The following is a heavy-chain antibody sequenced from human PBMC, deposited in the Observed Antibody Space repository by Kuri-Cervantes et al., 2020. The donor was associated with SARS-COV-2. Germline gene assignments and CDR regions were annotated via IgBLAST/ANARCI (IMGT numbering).Heavy chain of an antibody. CDR3: GRVSWIQLWRRYSDS. D-gene: IGHD5-18*01. V-gene: IGHV3-21*04. CDR2: ISSSSSYI. Sequence: GGSLRLSCAASGFTFSSYSMNWVRQAPGKGLEWVSFISSSSSYIYYADSVKGRFTVSRDNSKNTLYLQMNSLRAEDTAVYYCGRVSWIQLWRRYSDSWGQGTLVTVSS. CDR1: GFTFSSYS. J-gene: IGHJ4*02.